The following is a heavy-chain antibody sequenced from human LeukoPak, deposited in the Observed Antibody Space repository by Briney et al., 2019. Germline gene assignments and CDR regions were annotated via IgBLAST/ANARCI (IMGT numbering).Heavy chain of an antibody. Sequence: PGRSLRLSCTASGFTFGDYAMSWVRQAPRKGLEWVGFIRSKAYGGTTEYAASVKGRFTISRDDSKSIAYLQMNSLKTEDTAVYYCTTRGFLEWLSYYYYYMDVWGKGTTVTVSS. D-gene: IGHD3-3*01. CDR3: TTRGFLEWLSYYYYYMDV. V-gene: IGHV3-49*04. CDR2: IRSKAYGGTT. J-gene: IGHJ6*03. CDR1: GFTFGDYA.